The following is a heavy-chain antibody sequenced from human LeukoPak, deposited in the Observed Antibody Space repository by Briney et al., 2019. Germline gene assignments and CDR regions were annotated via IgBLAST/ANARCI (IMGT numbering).Heavy chain of an antibody. V-gene: IGHV3-30*18. J-gene: IGHJ3*02. Sequence: GGSLRLSCAASGFTFSSYGMHWVRQAPGKGLEWVAVISYDGSNKYYADSVKGRFTISRDNSKNTLYLQMNSLRAEDTAAYYCAKGQGIRWGAFDIWGQGTMVTVSS. CDR1: GFTFSSYG. CDR3: AKGQGIRWGAFDI. D-gene: IGHD3-16*01. CDR2: ISYDGSNK.